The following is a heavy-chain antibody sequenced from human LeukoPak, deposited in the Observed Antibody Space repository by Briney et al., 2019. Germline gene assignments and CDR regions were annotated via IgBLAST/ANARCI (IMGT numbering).Heavy chain of an antibody. CDR2: ISGSGGST. Sequence: PGGSLRLSCAASGFTFSSYAMSWVRQAPGKGLEWVSAISGSGGSTYYADSVKGRFTISRDNSKNTLYLQMNSLRAEDTAVYYCAADYYDSSGYNSYYYYYMDVGGKGTTVTVSS. V-gene: IGHV3-23*01. D-gene: IGHD3-22*01. CDR3: AADYYDSSGYNSYYYYYMDV. J-gene: IGHJ6*03. CDR1: GFTFSSYA.